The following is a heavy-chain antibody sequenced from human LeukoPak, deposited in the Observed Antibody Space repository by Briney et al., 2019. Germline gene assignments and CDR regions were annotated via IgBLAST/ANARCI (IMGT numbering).Heavy chain of an antibody. V-gene: IGHV4-39*02. CDR3: ARDYGATVTFDY. Sequence: SETLSLTCTVSGGSISSSSYYWGWTRQPPGKRLEWIGSIYYSGSTYYNPSLKSRVTISVDTSKNQFSLKLSSVTAADTAVYYCARDYGATVTFDYWGQGTLVTVSS. J-gene: IGHJ4*02. D-gene: IGHD4-17*01. CDR2: IYYSGST. CDR1: GGSISSSSYY.